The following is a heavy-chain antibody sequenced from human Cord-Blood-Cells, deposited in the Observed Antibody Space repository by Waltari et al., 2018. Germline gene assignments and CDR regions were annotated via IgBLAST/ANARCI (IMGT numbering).Heavy chain of an antibody. V-gene: IGHV4-59*01. J-gene: IGHJ6*03. CDR1: GGSISSYY. CDR3: ARVLGIEYYYYMDV. Sequence: QVQLQESGPGLVKPSETLSLTCTVSGGSISSYYWSWIRQPPGKGLEWIGYIYYSGSTNYNPSLKSRVTISVDTSKNQFSLKLSSVTAADTAVYYCARVLGIEYYYYMDVWGKGTTVTVSS. D-gene: IGHD3-16*01. CDR2: IYYSGST.